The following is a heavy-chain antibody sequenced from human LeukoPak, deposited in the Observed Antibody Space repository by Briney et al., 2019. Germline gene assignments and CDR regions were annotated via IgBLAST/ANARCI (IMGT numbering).Heavy chain of an antibody. CDR2: IIPIFGTA. J-gene: IGHJ6*03. Sequence: GASVKISCKASGGTFSSYAISWVRQAPGQGLEWMGGIIPIFGTANYAQKFQGRVTITADESTSTAYMELSSLRSEDTAVYYCARDSGYRITGYMDVWGKGTTVTVSS. CDR3: ARDSGYRITGYMDV. V-gene: IGHV1-69*13. D-gene: IGHD2-8*01. CDR1: GGTFSSYA.